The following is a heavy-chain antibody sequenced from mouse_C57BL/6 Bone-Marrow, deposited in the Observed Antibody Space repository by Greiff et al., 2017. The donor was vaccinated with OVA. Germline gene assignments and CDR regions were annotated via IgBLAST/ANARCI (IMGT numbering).Heavy chain of an antibody. D-gene: IGHD1-1*01. V-gene: IGHV3-8*01. Sequence: EVKLMESGPGLAKPSQTLSLTCSVTGYSITSDYWNWIRKFPGNKLEYMGYISYSGSTYYNPSLKSRISITRDTSKNQYYLQLNSVTTEDTATYYCARSLITTVVATWYFDVWGTGTTVTVSS. CDR2: ISYSGST. CDR1: GYSITSDY. CDR3: ARSLITTVVATWYFDV. J-gene: IGHJ1*03.